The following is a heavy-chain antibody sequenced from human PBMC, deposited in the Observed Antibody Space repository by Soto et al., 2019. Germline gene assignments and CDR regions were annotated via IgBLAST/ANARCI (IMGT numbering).Heavy chain of an antibody. J-gene: IGHJ5*02. V-gene: IGHV4-59*08. CDR2: IYYSGST. CDR3: ARASTVTTRGSRNNWFDP. Sequence: SETLSLTCTVSGGSISSYYWSWIRQPPGKGLEWIGYIYYSGSTNYNPSLKSRVTISVDTSKNQFSLKLSSVTAADTAVYYCARASTVTTRGSRNNWFDPWGQGTLVTVSS. D-gene: IGHD4-17*01. CDR1: GGSISSYY.